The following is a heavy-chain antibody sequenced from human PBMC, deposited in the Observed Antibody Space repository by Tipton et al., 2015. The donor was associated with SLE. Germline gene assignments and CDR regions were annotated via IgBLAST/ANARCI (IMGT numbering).Heavy chain of an antibody. J-gene: IGHJ6*02. CDR3: ATGFAPDV. V-gene: IGHV3-7*01. Sequence: SLRLSCAVSGFPFSQNWMTWVCQAPGKGLQWVANIKKNGSETYYLDSVKGRFTISRDNTKNSVSLQMNSLRAEDTAVYYCATGFAPDVWGQGTTVTVSS. CDR2: IKKNGSET. CDR1: GFPFSQNW.